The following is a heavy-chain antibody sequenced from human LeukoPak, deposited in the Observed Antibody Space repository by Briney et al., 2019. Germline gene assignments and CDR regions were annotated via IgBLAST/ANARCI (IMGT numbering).Heavy chain of an antibody. J-gene: IGHJ4*02. Sequence: SETLSLTCAVYGGSFSGYYWSWIRQPPGKGLEWIGEINHSGSTNYNPSLKSRVTISVDTSKNQFSLKLSSVTAADTAVYYCSLYDFWSGYHHRDYLDYWGQGTLVTVSS. D-gene: IGHD3-3*01. V-gene: IGHV4-34*01. CDR1: GGSFSGYY. CDR2: INHSGST. CDR3: SLYDFWSGYHHRDYLDY.